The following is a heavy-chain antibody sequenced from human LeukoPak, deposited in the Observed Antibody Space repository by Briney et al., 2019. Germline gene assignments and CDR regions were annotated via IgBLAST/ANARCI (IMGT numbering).Heavy chain of an antibody. V-gene: IGHV3-30*02. CDR2: IRYDGSNK. CDR1: GFTFSSYG. J-gene: IGHJ4*02. Sequence: GGSLRLSCAASGFTFSSYGMHWVRQAPGKGLEWVAFIRYDGSNKYDADSVKGRFTISRDNSKNTLYLQMNSLRAEDTAVYYCAVEVYGPFDYWGQGTLVTVSS. CDR3: AVEVYGPFDY. D-gene: IGHD3-10*01.